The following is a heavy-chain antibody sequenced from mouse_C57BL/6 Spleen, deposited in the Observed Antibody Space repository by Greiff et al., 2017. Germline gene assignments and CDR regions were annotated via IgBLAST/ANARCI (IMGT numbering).Heavy chain of an antibody. CDR1: GFNIKDYY. J-gene: IGHJ4*01. CDR3: TAQAQYYYAMDY. V-gene: IGHV14-1*01. CDR2: IDPEDGDT. D-gene: IGHD3-2*02. Sequence: VQLKQSGAELVRPGASVKLSCTASGFNIKDYYMHWVKQRPEQGLEWIGRIDPEDGDTEYAPKFQGKATMTADTSSNTAYLQLSSLTSEDTAVYYCTAQAQYYYAMDYWGQGTSVTVSS.